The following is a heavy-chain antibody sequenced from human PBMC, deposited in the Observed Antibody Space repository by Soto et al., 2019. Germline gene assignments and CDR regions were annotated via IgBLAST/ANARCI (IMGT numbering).Heavy chain of an antibody. Sequence: EVQLVESGGGLVQPGGSLRLSCAASGFTVSSNYMNWVRQAPGKGLEWVSVIYSGGNTYYADSVKGRFTISRDDPKNSLIVSMTRRRAKGPAVYYLGSRRGGGHYGVLRPYWYFDLWGRGTLVTVSS. V-gene: IGHV3-66*01. CDR3: GSRRGGGHYGVLRPYWYFDL. D-gene: IGHD4-17*01. CDR2: IYSGGNT. J-gene: IGHJ2*01. CDR1: GFTVSSNY.